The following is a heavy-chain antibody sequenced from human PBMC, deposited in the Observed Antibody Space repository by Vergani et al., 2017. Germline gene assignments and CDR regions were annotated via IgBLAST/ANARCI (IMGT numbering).Heavy chain of an antibody. CDR3: AREKPGWFGGPSEFDY. V-gene: IGHV4-34*01. CDR1: GGSFSGYY. D-gene: IGHD3-10*01. CDR2: INHSGST. J-gene: IGHJ4*02. Sequence: QVQLQQWGAGLLKPSETLSLTCAVYGGSFSGYYWSWIRQPPGKGLEWSGEINHSGSTNYNPSLKSRVTISVDTSKNQFSLKLRSVTAADTAGYYCAREKPGWFGGPSEFDYWGQGTLVTVSS.